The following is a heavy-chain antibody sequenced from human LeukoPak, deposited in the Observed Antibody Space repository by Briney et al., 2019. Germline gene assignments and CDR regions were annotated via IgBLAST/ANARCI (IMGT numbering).Heavy chain of an antibody. Sequence: SETLSLTCSVSGGSINIGGYYWSWIRQYPGKGLEWIGHIYYSGNTYYNPSLKSRLIISVDTSQNQFSLRLSSVTAADTAVYYCARGSSWSPDAFDIWGQGTMVTVSS. D-gene: IGHD6-13*01. V-gene: IGHV4-31*03. CDR1: GGSINIGGYY. J-gene: IGHJ3*02. CDR3: ARGSSWSPDAFDI. CDR2: IYYSGNT.